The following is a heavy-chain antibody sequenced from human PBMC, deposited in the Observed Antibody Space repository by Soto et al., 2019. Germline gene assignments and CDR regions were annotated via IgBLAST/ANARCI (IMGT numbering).Heavy chain of an antibody. CDR2: TYFRSKWYN. CDR3: AKGDNLGPKTGYAFDP. V-gene: IGHV6-1*01. J-gene: IGHJ5*02. CDR1: GDSVSSNTAS. Sequence: SQTLSLTCAISGDSVSSNTASWNWIRQSPSRGLEWLGRTYFRSKWYNDYAVSVKGRIIINPDTSNNQFSLQLNSVTPEDTAVYLCAKGDNLGPKTGYAFDPWGQGIMVTVSS. D-gene: IGHD5-12*01.